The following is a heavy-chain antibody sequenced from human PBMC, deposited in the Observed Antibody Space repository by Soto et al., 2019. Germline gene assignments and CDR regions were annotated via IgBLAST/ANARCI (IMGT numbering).Heavy chain of an antibody. Sequence: QVQLQQWGAGLLKPSETLSLTCAVYGGSFSGYYWSWIRQPPGKGLEWIGEINHSGSTNYNPSLKSRVTISVDTYKNQFSLKLSSVTAADTAVYYCARDRVGWFDPWGQGTLVTVSS. V-gene: IGHV4-34*01. J-gene: IGHJ5*02. CDR3: ARDRVGWFDP. CDR2: INHSGST. CDR1: GGSFSGYY.